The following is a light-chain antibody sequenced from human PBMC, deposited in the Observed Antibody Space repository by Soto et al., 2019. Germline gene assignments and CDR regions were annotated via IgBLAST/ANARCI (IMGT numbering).Light chain of an antibody. CDR3: QQYGSSGT. CDR2: GAS. Sequence: IGLTPSPGTLYLSPGETPNLSCRASQSVSNNYLAWYQQKPGQAPRLLIYGASNRATGIPDRFSGSGSGTDFTLTISRLEPEDFAVYYCQQYGSSGTFGQGAEVDI. V-gene: IGKV3-20*01. CDR1: QSVSNNY. J-gene: IGKJ1*01.